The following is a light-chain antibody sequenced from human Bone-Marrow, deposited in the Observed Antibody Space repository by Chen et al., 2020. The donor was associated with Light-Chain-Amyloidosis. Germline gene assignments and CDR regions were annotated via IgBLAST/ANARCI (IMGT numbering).Light chain of an antibody. CDR2: DDS. Sequence: SYVLTQPSSVSVAPGQTATIACGGNNIGSTRVHWYQQTPGQAPLLVVYDDSDRPSGIPERGSGSNSGNTATLTISRVEAGDEADYYCQVWDRSSDRPVFGGGTKLTVL. CDR1: NIGSTR. CDR3: QVWDRSSDRPV. J-gene: IGLJ3*02. V-gene: IGLV3-21*02.